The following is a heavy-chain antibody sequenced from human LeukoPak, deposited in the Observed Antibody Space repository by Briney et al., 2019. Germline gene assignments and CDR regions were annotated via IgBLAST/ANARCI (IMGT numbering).Heavy chain of an antibody. CDR2: INHSGST. Sequence: PSETLSLTCAVYGGSFSGYYWSWIRQPPGKGLEWIGEINHSGSTNYNPSLKSRVTISVDTSKNQFCLKLSSVTAADTAVYYCARGRGRRGPSHVACTGYYFDYWGQGTLVTVSS. V-gene: IGHV4-34*01. D-gene: IGHD6-19*01. J-gene: IGHJ4*02. CDR3: ARGRGRRGPSHVACTGYYFDY. CDR1: GGSFSGYY.